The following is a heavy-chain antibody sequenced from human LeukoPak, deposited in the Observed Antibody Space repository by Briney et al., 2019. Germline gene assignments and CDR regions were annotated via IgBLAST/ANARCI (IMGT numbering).Heavy chain of an antibody. Sequence: SETLSLTCTVSGFSISSSSYYWGWIRQPPGKGLEWIGSIYYSGSTYYNPSLKSRVTISVDTSKNQFSLKLSSVTAADTAVYYCAGRYYDFWSGSKEIFDYWGQGTLVTVSS. D-gene: IGHD3-3*01. CDR2: IYYSGST. J-gene: IGHJ4*02. V-gene: IGHV4-39*01. CDR1: GFSISSSSYY. CDR3: AGRYYDFWSGSKEIFDY.